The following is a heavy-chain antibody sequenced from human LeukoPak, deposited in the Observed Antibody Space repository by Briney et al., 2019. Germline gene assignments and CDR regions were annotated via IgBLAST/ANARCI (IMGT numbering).Heavy chain of an antibody. CDR1: GFTFTSYN. J-gene: IGHJ6*03. CDR2: ITSSSSYI. Sequence: PGGSLRLSCAASGFTFTSYNMNWVRQAPGKGLEWVSSITSSSSYIYYADSVKGRFTVSRDNAKNSLYLQMDSLRVEDTAEYYCARDPYSGNYGAYYYYYMDVWGKGTTVTVSS. V-gene: IGHV3-21*06. D-gene: IGHD1-26*01. CDR3: ARDPYSGNYGAYYYYYMDV.